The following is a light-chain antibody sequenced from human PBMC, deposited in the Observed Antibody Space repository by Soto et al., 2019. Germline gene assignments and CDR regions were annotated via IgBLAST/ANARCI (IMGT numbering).Light chain of an antibody. V-gene: IGKV1-39*01. Sequence: DIQMTQSPPSLSASAGAIVTITCRASQNIGDYLSWYQQRPGKAHKLLIYSSSILHSGVPSRFSGGGSGTDGTITISSLQPEDFATYYCQQVNVYPSTFGGGTKVDIK. J-gene: IGKJ4*01. CDR1: QNIGDY. CDR3: QQVNVYPST. CDR2: SSS.